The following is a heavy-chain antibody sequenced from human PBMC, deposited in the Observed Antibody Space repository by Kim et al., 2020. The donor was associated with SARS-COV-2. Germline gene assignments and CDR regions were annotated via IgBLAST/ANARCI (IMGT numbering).Heavy chain of an antibody. V-gene: IGHV3-23*01. CDR1: GFTFSSYA. J-gene: IGHJ6*02. CDR3: AKGLLVKLSRRDYDYYYGMDV. CDR2: ISGSGGST. D-gene: IGHD3-9*01. Sequence: GGSLRLSCAASGFTFSSYAMSWVRQAPGKGLEWVSAISGSGGSTYYADSVKGRFTISRDNSKNTLYLQMNSLRAEDTAVYYCAKGLLVKLSRRDYDYYYGMDVWGQGATVTVSS.